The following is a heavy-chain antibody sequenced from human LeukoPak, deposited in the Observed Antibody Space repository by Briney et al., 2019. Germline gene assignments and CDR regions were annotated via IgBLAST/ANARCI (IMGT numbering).Heavy chain of an antibody. V-gene: IGHV3-13*01. CDR3: ARGGQGDFWSGYYIDYYYDY. CDR1: GFTFSSYD. Sequence: GGSLRLSCAASGFTFSSYDMHWVRQATGKGLEWVSAIGTAGDTYYPGSVKGRFTISRENAKNSLYLQMNSLRAADTAVYYCARGGQGDFWSGYYIDYYYDYWGQGTLVTVSS. D-gene: IGHD3-3*01. CDR2: IGTAGDT. J-gene: IGHJ4*02.